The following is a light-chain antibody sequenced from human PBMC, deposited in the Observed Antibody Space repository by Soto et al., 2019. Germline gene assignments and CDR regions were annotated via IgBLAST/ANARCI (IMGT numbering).Light chain of an antibody. V-gene: IGKV1-39*01. CDR2: AAS. J-gene: IGKJ5*01. CDR3: QQLNSLPIT. CDR1: QDISNY. Sequence: DIQMTQSPSSLSASVGDRVTITCQASQDISNYLNWYQQKPGKAPKLLIYAASSLQSGVPSRFSGSGSGTDFTLTISSLQPEDSATYYCQQLNSLPITFGQGTRLEIK.